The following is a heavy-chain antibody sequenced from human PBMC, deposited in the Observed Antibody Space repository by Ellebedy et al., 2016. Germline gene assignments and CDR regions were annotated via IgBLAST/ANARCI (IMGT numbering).Heavy chain of an antibody. CDR1: GYSYNTYG. CDR3: ARGGSGWYYFDY. CDR2: ISADNGNT. V-gene: IGHV1-18*01. D-gene: IGHD6-19*01. J-gene: IGHJ4*02. Sequence: ASVKVSXXASGYSYNTYGINWVRQAPGQGLEWMGWISADNGNTNYAEKLQGRVTMTTDTSTSTAYMELRTLKSDDTAVYYCARGGSGWYYFDYWGQGTLVTVSS.